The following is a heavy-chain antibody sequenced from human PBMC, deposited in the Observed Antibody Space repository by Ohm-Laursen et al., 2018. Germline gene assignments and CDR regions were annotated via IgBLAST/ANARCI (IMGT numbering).Heavy chain of an antibody. D-gene: IGHD1-26*01. J-gene: IGHJ1*01. CDR1: GFTFSSYE. CDR2: INPDGSQK. CDR3: AIEVRGPVH. V-gene: IGHV3-7*01. Sequence: SLRLSCAASGFTFSSYEMNWVRQTPGKGLELVANINPDGSQKYYVDSVRGRFTISRDNTKHSLYLQMNSLRVEDTAVYYCAIEVRGPVHWGQGTLVTVSS.